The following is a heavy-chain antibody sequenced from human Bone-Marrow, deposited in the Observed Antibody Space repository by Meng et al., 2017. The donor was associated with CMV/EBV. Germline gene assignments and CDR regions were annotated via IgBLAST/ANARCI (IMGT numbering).Heavy chain of an antibody. D-gene: IGHD1-26*01. CDR3: AKEGGSYAFGAFDI. CDR1: GFTFDDYT. V-gene: IGHV3-43*01. CDR2: ISWDGGST. Sequence: GESLKISCAASGFTFDDYTMHWVRQAPGKGLEWVSLISWDGGSTYYADSVKGRFTISRDNNKNSLYLQMNSLRTEDTALYYCAKEGGSYAFGAFDIWGQGTMVTVSS. J-gene: IGHJ3*02.